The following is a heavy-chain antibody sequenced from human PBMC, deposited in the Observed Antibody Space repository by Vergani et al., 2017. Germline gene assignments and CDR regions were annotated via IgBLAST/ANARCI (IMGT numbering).Heavy chain of an antibody. CDR3: VRDVRVSRT. J-gene: IGHJ3*01. V-gene: IGHV3-21*01. CDR2: ISGNNDDV. Sequence: EVQMVESGGGLVKPGVSLRLSCVASVFTFSHYSMNWFRQATGKGLEWVSSISGNNDDVYYADSVKGRFTISRDNAKNSLYLDMSSLRAEDTAVYYCVRDVRVSRTWGQGTLVAVSS. CDR1: VFTFSHYS.